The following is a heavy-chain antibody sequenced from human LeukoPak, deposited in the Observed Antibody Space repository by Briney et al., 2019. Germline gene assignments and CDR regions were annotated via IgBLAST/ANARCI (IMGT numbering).Heavy chain of an antibody. CDR3: ARGRAAGTRPFYYYYYGMDV. D-gene: IGHD6-13*01. J-gene: IGHJ6*02. V-gene: IGHV4-31*03. CDR1: GGSISSGGYF. CDR2: IYYSGST. Sequence: PSETLSLTCTVSGGSISSGGYFWSWIRQHPGKGLEWIGYIYYSGSTYYNPSLKSRVNISVDTSKNQFSLKLSSVTAADTAVYYCARGRAAGTRPFYYYYYGMDVWGQGTTVTVSS.